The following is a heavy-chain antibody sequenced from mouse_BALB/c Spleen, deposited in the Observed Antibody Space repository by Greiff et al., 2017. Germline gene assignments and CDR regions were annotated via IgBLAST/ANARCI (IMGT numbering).Heavy chain of an antibody. CDR1: GYSITSDYA. D-gene: IGHD2-2*01. Sequence: EVKLQESGPGLVKPSQSLSLTCTVTGYSITSDYAWNWIRQFPGNKLEWMGYISYSGSTSYNPSLKSRISITRDTSKNQFFLQLNSVTTEDTATYYCASDGYDYAMDYWGQGTSVTVSS. J-gene: IGHJ4*01. V-gene: IGHV3-2*02. CDR3: ASDGYDYAMDY. CDR2: ISYSGST.